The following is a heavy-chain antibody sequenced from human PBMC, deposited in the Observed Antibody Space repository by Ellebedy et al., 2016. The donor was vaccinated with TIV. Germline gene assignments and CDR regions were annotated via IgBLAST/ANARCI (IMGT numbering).Heavy chain of an antibody. CDR3: AKDGYRHCLGTRYLDQ. V-gene: IGHV3-30*18. Sequence: PGGSLRLSCAASGFFFSNYGMFWVRQAPGKGLEWAAVISYDGTSKYHADTVKGRFTVSRDNSKNMLYLQMDSLRPEDTAVYYCAKDGYRHCLGTRYLDQWGQGILVSVSP. CDR2: ISYDGTSK. CDR1: GFFFSNYG. D-gene: IGHD2-2*02. J-gene: IGHJ4*02.